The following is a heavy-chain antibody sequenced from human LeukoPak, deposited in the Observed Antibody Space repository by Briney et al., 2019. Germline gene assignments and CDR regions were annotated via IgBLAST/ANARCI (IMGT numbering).Heavy chain of an antibody. Sequence: PSETLSLTCTVSGGSMGNYYWSWIWQPAGKGLEWIGRIYTSGSTHYNPSLKSRVTMSVDTSKKQFSLKLNSVTAADTAVYYCATYEQQLAFDNWGQGTPVTVSS. D-gene: IGHD6-13*01. V-gene: IGHV4-4*07. CDR2: IYTSGST. CDR3: ATYEQQLAFDN. J-gene: IGHJ4*02. CDR1: GGSMGNYY.